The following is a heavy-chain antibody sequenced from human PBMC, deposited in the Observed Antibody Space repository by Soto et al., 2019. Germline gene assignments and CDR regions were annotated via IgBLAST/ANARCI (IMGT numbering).Heavy chain of an antibody. CDR2: VHHSWGS. J-gene: IGHJ6*02. CDR3: AGQGFGPLHGLVDV. CDR1: GGSISSYY. V-gene: IGHV4-59*08. Sequence: QVQLQESGPGLVKPSETLSLSCTVSGGSISSYYWSWFRQSPGKRMEWIGYVHHSWGSSYNPSLQRRVAISLDTSKSQFSLKGTSVTATDTAVYYCAGQGFGPLHGLVDVWGQGTTVTVSS. D-gene: IGHD3-10*01.